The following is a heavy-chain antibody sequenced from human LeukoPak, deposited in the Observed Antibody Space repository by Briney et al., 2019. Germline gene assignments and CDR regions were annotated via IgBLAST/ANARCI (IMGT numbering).Heavy chain of an antibody. V-gene: IGHV1-2*02. Sequence: ASVKVSCKASGYTFTGYYMHRVRQAPGQGLEWMGWINPNSGGTNYAQKFQGRVTMTRDTSISTAYMELSRLRSDDTAVYYCARVSGFESKDAFDIWGQGTMVTVSS. D-gene: IGHD6-19*01. CDR2: INPNSGGT. CDR1: GYTFTGYY. J-gene: IGHJ3*02. CDR3: ARVSGFESKDAFDI.